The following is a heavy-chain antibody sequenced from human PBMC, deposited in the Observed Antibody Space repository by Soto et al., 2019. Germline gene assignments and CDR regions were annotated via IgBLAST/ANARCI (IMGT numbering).Heavy chain of an antibody. CDR2: IYYSGST. CDR1: GGSISSGDYY. CDR3: ARVQQLVPWFDP. J-gene: IGHJ5*02. D-gene: IGHD6-13*01. V-gene: IGHV4-30-4*01. Sequence: SETLSLTCTVSGGSISSGDYYWSWIRQPPGKGLEWIGYIYYSGSTYYNPSLKSGVTISVDTSKNQFSLELSSVTAADTAVYYCARVQQLVPWFDPWGQGTLVTVSS.